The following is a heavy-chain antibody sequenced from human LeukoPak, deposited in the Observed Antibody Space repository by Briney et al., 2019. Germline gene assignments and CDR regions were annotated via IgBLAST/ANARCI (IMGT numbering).Heavy chain of an antibody. J-gene: IGHJ4*02. CDR2: IGGDGGST. V-gene: IGHV3-43*02. Sequence: PGGSLRLSCAASGFTFDDYAMHWVRQAPGKGLEWVSLIGGDGGSTYYADSVKGRFTISRDNSKNSLFLQTKSLRTDDTALYYCVKEPHYYDRSGYFWGQGTLVTVSS. CDR1: GFTFDDYA. CDR3: VKEPHYYDRSGYF. D-gene: IGHD3-22*01.